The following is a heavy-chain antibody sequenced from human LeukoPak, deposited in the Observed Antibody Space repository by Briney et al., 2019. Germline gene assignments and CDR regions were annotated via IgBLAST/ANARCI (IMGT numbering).Heavy chain of an antibody. CDR1: GGSISTNNYY. J-gene: IGHJ2*01. CDR3: ARRFAAAAQTFAAWYFDL. CDR2: IHYSGST. V-gene: IGHV4-39*01. D-gene: IGHD6-13*01. Sequence: SETLSLTCTVSGGSISTNNYYWGWIRQPPGKGLEWIGSIHYSGSTYYNPSLKSRVTISVDTSKNQFSLKLSSVTAADTAVYYCARRFAAAAQTFAAWYFDLWGRGTLVTVSS.